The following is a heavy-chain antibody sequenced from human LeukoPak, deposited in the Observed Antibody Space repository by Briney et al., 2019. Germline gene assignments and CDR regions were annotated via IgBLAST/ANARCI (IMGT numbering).Heavy chain of an antibody. CDR2: IYHSGST. V-gene: IGHV4-39*07. CDR3: AAIKQYSSGWYYFQH. Sequence: SETLSLTCTVSGDSISSSGYYWGWIRQPPGKGLEWIGSIYHSGSTYYNPSLKSRVTISVDTSKNQFSLKLSSVTAADTAVYYCAAIKQYSSGWYYFQHWGQGTLVTVSS. CDR1: GDSISSSGYY. D-gene: IGHD6-19*01. J-gene: IGHJ1*01.